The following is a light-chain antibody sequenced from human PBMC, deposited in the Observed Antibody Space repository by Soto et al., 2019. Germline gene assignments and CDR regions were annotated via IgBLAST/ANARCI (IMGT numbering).Light chain of an antibody. CDR3: QQYRSSPCT. V-gene: IGKV3-20*01. CDR2: GAS. Sequence: EIVLTQSPDTLSLSPGERATLSCRASQSISSSYLAWYQQIPGQAPRLVIYGASSRATGIPDRFSGSGSGADFTLTISRLEPEDFAVYYCQQYRSSPCTFGQGTKLEIK. CDR1: QSISSSY. J-gene: IGKJ2*02.